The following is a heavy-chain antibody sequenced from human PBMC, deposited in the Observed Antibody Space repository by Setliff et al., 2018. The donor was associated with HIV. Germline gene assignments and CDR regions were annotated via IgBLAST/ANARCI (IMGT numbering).Heavy chain of an antibody. V-gene: IGHV3-7*01. CDR1: GFTFSSHW. D-gene: IGHD3-10*01. CDR2: IGQDGSEK. J-gene: IGHJ6*02. Sequence: GGSLRLSCAVSGFTFSSHWMVWVRQAPGKGLEWVANIGQDGSEKNYVDSVKGRFTISRDNAKNSMDLQMNSLRAEDTAIYYCARKLRPGHGVDVWGQGTTVTVSS. CDR3: ARKLRPGHGVDV.